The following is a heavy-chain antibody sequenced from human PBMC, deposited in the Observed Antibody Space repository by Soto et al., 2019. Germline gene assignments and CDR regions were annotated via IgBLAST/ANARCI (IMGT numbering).Heavy chain of an antibody. CDR2: ISDSGGNT. Sequence: EVQLLESGGGLVQPGESLRLSCAASGFTFSSYAMNWVRQAPGKGLAWVSVISDSGGNTYYADSVKGRFSISRDNSKNTVYLQMNSLRAEDTAVYYCAKGGTSCYHGMDVWGHGTTVTVSS. CDR3: AKGGTSCYHGMDV. J-gene: IGHJ6*02. CDR1: GFTFSSYA. V-gene: IGHV3-23*01. D-gene: IGHD2-2*01.